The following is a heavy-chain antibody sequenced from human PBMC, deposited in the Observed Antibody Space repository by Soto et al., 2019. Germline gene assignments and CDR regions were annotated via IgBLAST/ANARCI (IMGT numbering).Heavy chain of an antibody. V-gene: IGHV4-4*02. D-gene: IGHD2-15*01. CDR2: IYHSGST. CDR3: ARNLGYCSGGSCYSSHYYYYMDV. Sequence: QVQLQESGPGLVKPSGTLSLTCAVSSGSISSSNWWSWVRQPPGKGLEWIGEIYHSGSTNYNPSLTSRVTIAVDKSKNQFSLKLSSVTAADTAVYYWARNLGYCSGGSCYSSHYYYYMDVWGKGTTVTVSS. CDR1: SGSISSSNW. J-gene: IGHJ6*03.